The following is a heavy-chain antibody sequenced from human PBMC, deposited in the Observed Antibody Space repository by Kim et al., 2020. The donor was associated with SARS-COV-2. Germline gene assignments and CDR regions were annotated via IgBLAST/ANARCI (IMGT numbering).Heavy chain of an antibody. Sequence: RTGNADAVKGRFTIPRDNAKNTLYLQMNSLRLEDTAVYYCARGYGSGTNYWGRGTLVTVST. CDR3: ARGYGSGTNY. D-gene: IGHD3-10*01. J-gene: IGHJ4*02. CDR2: RT. V-gene: IGHV3-74*01.